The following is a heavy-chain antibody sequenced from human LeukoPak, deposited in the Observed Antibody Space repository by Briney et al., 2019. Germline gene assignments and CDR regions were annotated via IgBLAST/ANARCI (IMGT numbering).Heavy chain of an antibody. V-gene: IGHV1-69*04. D-gene: IGHD5-18*01. Sequence: ATVKVSCKTSGGTFSSSAITWVRQAPGQGLEWMGRIIPVLNITTYAQKFQGSVTITADTSTSTVYMELSSLRSEETAVYYCARDQGLTAPPPYGLDVWGQGTTVIVSS. CDR2: IIPVLNIT. CDR3: ARDQGLTAPPPYGLDV. CDR1: GGTFSSSA. J-gene: IGHJ6*02.